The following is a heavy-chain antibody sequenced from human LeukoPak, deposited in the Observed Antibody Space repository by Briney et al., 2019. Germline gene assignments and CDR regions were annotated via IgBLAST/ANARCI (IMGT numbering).Heavy chain of an antibody. CDR3: ARIPRSEYYFDY. J-gene: IGHJ4*02. CDR1: GGSISSSSYY. Sequence: SETLSLTCTVSGGSISSSSYYWGWIHQPPGKGLEWIGSIYYSGSTYYNPSLKSRVTISIDTSKNQFSLKLSSVTAADTALYYCARIPRSEYYFDYWGQGTLVTVSS. CDR2: IYYSGST. V-gene: IGHV4-39*07. D-gene: IGHD3-3*01.